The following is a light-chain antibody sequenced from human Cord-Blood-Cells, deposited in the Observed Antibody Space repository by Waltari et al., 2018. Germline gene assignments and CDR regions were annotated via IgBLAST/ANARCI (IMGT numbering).Light chain of an antibody. CDR2: AAS. J-gene: IGKJ1*01. CDR1: QSISSY. Sequence: DIQMTQSPSSLSASVGDRVTIPCRASQSISSYLNWFQQKPGKAPKLLTYAASILQSGIPSRFSGSGSGTDFTLTISSLQPEDFATYYCQQSYSTAGTFGQGTKVEIK. V-gene: IGKV1-39*01. CDR3: QQSYSTAGT.